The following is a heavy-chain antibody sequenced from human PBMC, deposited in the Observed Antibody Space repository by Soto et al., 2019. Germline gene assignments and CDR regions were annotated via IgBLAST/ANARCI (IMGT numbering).Heavy chain of an antibody. V-gene: IGHV3-30-3*01. CDR1: GLAFSSYA. CDR2: ISYDGSNK. D-gene: IGHD6-13*01. CDR3: AKAPKGNYYYGMDV. Sequence: GGSLRLSCAASGLAFSSYAMHWVRKAPGKGLEWVAVISYDGSNKYYADSVKGRFTISRDNSKKTLYLQMNSLRAEDTAVYYRAKAPKGNYYYGMDVWGQGTTVTVSS. J-gene: IGHJ6*02.